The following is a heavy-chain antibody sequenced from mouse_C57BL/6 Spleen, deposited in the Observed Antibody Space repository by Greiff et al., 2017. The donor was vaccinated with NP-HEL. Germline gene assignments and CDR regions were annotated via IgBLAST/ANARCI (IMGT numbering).Heavy chain of an antibody. Sequence: EVQVVESGGGLVKPGGSLKLSCAASGFTFSSYTMSWVRQTPEKRLEWVATISGGGGNTYYPDSVKGRFTISSDNAKNTLYLQMSSLRSEDTALYYCARHDYYGSSWNYWGQGTTLTVSS. CDR1: GFTFSSYT. D-gene: IGHD1-1*01. V-gene: IGHV5-9*01. CDR3: ARHDYYGSSWNY. J-gene: IGHJ2*01. CDR2: ISGGGGNT.